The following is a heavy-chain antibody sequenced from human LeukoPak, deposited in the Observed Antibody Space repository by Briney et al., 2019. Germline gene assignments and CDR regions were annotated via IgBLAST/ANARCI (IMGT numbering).Heavy chain of an antibody. CDR1: GYTFTGYY. J-gene: IGHJ4*02. V-gene: IGHV1-2*02. D-gene: IGHD2-2*01. CDR3: ARVCSTTGCPAYYFDY. CDR2: INPNSGGT. Sequence: ASVKVSCKASGYTFTGYYMHWVRQAPGQGLEWMGWINPNSGGTNYAQKFQGRVTMTRDTSISTAYVELSRLGSDDTAVYYCARVCSTTGCPAYYFDYWGQGTLVTVSS.